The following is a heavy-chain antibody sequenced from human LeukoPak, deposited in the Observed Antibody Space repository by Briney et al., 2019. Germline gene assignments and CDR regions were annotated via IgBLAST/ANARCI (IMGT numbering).Heavy chain of an antibody. Sequence: GGSLRLSCAASGFTFTNYWMNWVRQAPGKGLEWVANIKQDGSEKYYVDSAKGRFTISRDNAKNSLYLQMNSLRAEDTAVYYCARDRNTDFWSGYYTNYFDYWGQGTLVTVSS. CDR3: ARDRNTDFWSGYYTNYFDY. J-gene: IGHJ4*02. D-gene: IGHD3-3*01. CDR2: IKQDGSEK. V-gene: IGHV3-7*01. CDR1: GFTFTNYW.